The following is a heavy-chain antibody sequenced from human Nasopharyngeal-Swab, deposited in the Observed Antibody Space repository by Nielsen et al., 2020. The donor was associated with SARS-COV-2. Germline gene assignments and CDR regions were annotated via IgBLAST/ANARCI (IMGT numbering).Heavy chain of an antibody. CDR1: GFTFSSYS. V-gene: IGHV3-21*01. CDR2: IRGTSGYK. J-gene: IGHJ4*02. D-gene: IGHD7-27*01. CDR3: ARGLRVLGNFDY. Sequence: GESLKISCAASGFTFSSYSMNWVRQVPGEGLEWVSFIRGTSGYKNYADSVKGRFTISRDNVKKSLYLQMNNLRAEDTAVYYCARGLRVLGNFDYWGQGTLVTVSS.